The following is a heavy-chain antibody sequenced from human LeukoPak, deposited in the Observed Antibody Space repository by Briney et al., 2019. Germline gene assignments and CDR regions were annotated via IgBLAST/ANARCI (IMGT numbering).Heavy chain of an antibody. J-gene: IGHJ6*02. V-gene: IGHV3-23*01. CDR2: ISGSGGST. CDR1: GFTFSSYA. D-gene: IGHD6-6*01. CDR3: AKALDYSGSEDGMDV. Sequence: GGSLRLSCAASGFTFSSYAMSWVRQAPGKGLEWVSAISGSGGSTYYADSVKGRFTISRDNSKNTLYLQMSSLRAEDTAIYYCAKALDYSGSEDGMDVWGQGTTVTVSS.